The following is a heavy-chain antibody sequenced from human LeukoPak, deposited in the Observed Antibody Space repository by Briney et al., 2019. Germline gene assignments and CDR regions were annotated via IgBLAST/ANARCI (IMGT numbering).Heavy chain of an antibody. V-gene: IGHV3-30-3*01. J-gene: IGHJ4*02. CDR2: ISYDGSNK. CDR1: GFTFSSYA. CDR3: ARDAGIAAAGPYYFDY. D-gene: IGHD6-13*01. Sequence: PGGSLRLSCAASGFTFSSYAMHWVRQAPGKGLEWVAVISYDGSNKYYADSVKGRFTISRDNSKNTLYLQMNSLRAEDTAVYYCARDAGIAAAGPYYFDYWGQGTLVTVSS.